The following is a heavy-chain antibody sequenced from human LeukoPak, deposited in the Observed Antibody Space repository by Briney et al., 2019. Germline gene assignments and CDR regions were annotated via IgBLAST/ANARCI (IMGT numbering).Heavy chain of an antibody. V-gene: IGHV4-34*01. CDR2: INHSGST. CDR1: GGSFSGYY. D-gene: IGHD3-22*01. Sequence: PSETLSLTCAVYGGSFSGYYWSWIRQPPGKGLEWIGEINHSGSTNYNPSLKSRVTISVDTSKNQFSLKLSSVTAADTAVYYCARQRSSGYYDWGQGTLATVSS. J-gene: IGHJ4*02. CDR3: ARQRSSGYYD.